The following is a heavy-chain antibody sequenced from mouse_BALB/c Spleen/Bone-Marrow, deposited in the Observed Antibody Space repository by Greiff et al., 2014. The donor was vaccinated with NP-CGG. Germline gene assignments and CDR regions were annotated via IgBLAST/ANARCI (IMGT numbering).Heavy chain of an antibody. J-gene: IGHJ4*01. Sequence: LPQPGSELGRPGASVKLSCKASGYTFTNYWIHWGEQRPGQGLEWIGNVYPGRGSINSDEKFKTKATLTVDTSSSTAYMHLNSLTSEDSAVYYCARRLRGYYAMDYWGQGTSVTVSS. CDR1: GYTFTNYW. D-gene: IGHD1-3*01. V-gene: IGHV1S22*01. CDR2: VYPGRGSI. CDR3: ARRLRGYYAMDY.